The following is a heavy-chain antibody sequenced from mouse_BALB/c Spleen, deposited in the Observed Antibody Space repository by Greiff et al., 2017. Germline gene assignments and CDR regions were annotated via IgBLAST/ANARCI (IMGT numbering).Heavy chain of an antibody. V-gene: IGHV5-4*02. Sequence: EVQLVESGGGLVKPGGSLKLSCAASGFTFSDYYMYWVRQTPEKRLEWVATISDGGSYTYYPDSVKGRFTISRDNAKNNLYLQMSSLKSEDTAMYYCARDGSRYFDVWGAGTTVTVSS. D-gene: IGHD1-2*01. J-gene: IGHJ1*01. CDR2: ISDGGSYT. CDR1: GFTFSDYY. CDR3: ARDGSRYFDV.